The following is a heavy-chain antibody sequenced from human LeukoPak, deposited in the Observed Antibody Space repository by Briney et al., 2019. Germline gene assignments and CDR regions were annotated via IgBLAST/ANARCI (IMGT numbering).Heavy chain of an antibody. D-gene: IGHD6-13*01. V-gene: IGHV3-23*01. J-gene: IGHJ6*04. CDR3: AKMVICSSWSHYYYYGMDV. Sequence: GGSLTPSCQASGLTFTRYATSSARQAPGEWLEWVSAIIGSGDNTSYAHSVKGPLTISRDNCKNTLYLQMNTLRAEDTAIYYCAKMVICSSWSHYYYYGMDVWGKGTTVTVSS. CDR1: GLTFTRYA. CDR2: IIGSGDNT.